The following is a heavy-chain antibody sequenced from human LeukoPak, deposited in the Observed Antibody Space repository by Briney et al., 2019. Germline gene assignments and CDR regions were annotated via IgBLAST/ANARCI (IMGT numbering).Heavy chain of an antibody. D-gene: IGHD5-12*01. CDR1: GYTFISYG. Sequence: ASVKVSCKASGYTFISYGISWVRQAPGQGLEWMGWISTYNGNTNYAQNLQGRVTMTTDTSTSTAYMELRGLRSDDTAVYYCARSGYSGYDHFDYWGQGTLVTVSS. CDR3: ARSGYSGYDHFDY. V-gene: IGHV1-18*01. CDR2: ISTYNGNT. J-gene: IGHJ4*02.